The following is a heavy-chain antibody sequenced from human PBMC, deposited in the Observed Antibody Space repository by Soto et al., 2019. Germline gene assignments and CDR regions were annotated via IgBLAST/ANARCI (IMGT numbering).Heavy chain of an antibody. Sequence: ASVKVSCKASGYTFTSYYIHWVRQAPGRGLEWMGIINPSGGSTSYAQKFQGRVTMTSDTSTSTVYMELSSLRSEDTAVYYCARSLAVAGSGDFDYWAHGTLFTVCS. D-gene: IGHD6-19*01. J-gene: IGHJ4*01. V-gene: IGHV1-46*01. CDR2: INPSGGST. CDR1: GYTFTSYY. CDR3: ARSLAVAGSGDFDY.